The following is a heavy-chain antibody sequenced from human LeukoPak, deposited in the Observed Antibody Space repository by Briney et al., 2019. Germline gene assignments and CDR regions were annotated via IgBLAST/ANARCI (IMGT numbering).Heavy chain of an antibody. CDR3: ARVEATTGRNYHYYYMDV. Sequence: GGSLRLSCGASGFYFSGYSMNWVRQAPGKGLEWVASINSGSTYMYYGDSVKGRFTISRDNAKNSLHLQMDSLRVEDAAVYFCARVEATTGRNYHYYYMDVWGKGTTVTVSS. D-gene: IGHD1-1*01. V-gene: IGHV3-21*01. J-gene: IGHJ6*03. CDR2: INSGSTYM. CDR1: GFYFSGYS.